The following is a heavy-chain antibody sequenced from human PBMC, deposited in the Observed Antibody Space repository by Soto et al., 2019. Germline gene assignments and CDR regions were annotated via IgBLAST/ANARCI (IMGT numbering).Heavy chain of an antibody. Sequence: GGSLRLSCAASGFTFDDYAMHWVRQAPGKGLEWVSGISWNSGSIGYADSVKGRFTISRDNAKNSLYLQMNSLRAEDTALYYCSKAGLIYCSGGSCYSGPPYFDYWGQGTLVTVSS. CDR3: SKAGLIYCSGGSCYSGPPYFDY. CDR2: ISWNSGSI. D-gene: IGHD2-15*01. CDR1: GFTFDDYA. V-gene: IGHV3-9*01. J-gene: IGHJ4*02.